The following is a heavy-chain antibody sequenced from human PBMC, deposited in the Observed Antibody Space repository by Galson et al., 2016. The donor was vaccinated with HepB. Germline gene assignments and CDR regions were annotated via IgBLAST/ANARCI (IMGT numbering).Heavy chain of an antibody. V-gene: IGHV3-74*01. CDR3: TRVHREGIAAAGFQI. Sequence: SLRLSCAASGFPFSKYWMHWVRQAPGKGVVWVSRINTDGSSTPYEDSGKGRFTISRDNAKNTLYLQMNSLRAEDTALYYCTRVHREGIAAAGFQIWGQGTLVTVSS. CDR2: INTDGSST. J-gene: IGHJ4*02. D-gene: IGHD6-13*01. CDR1: GFPFSKYW.